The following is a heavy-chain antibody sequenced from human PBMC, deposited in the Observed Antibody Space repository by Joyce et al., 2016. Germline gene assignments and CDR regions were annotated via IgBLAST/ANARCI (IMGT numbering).Heavy chain of an antibody. Sequence: EVQLVQSGAEVKKPGESLKISCKASGYDFNNYWIVWVRQMPGKGLEWMGITWPGDSNTRYNPSFQGQVTISVDKTQTTADLQWNNVTASDTAKYYCARRAWTCTLLKCHLDTWGQGTQVTVSS. CDR1: GYDFNNYW. CDR2: TWPGDSNT. D-gene: IGHD5/OR15-5a*01. J-gene: IGHJ5*02. CDR3: ARRAWTCTLLKCHLDT. V-gene: IGHV5-51*01.